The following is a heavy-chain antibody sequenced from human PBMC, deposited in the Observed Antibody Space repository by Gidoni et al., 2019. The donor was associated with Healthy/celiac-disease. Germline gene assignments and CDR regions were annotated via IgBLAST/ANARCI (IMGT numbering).Heavy chain of an antibody. D-gene: IGHD6-6*01. CDR2: ISSSSSYI. Sequence: EVQLVESGGGLVKPGGSLSLPCAASGFPFSRYSMNWVRQAPGKGLEWVSSISSSSSYIYYADSVKCRFTISRDNTKNSLYLQMNSLRAEDTAVYYCARDYSSSENYYYYMDVWGKGTTVTVSS. CDR3: ARDYSSSENYYYYMDV. J-gene: IGHJ6*03. V-gene: IGHV3-21*01. CDR1: GFPFSRYS.